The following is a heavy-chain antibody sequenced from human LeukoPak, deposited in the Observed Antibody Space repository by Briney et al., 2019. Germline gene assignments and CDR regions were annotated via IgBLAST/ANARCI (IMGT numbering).Heavy chain of an antibody. CDR2: IYNSGST. CDR3: ARSHHYGSGSYSYYFDY. V-gene: IGHV4-59*08. CDR1: GDSISSYY. D-gene: IGHD3-10*01. J-gene: IGHJ4*02. Sequence: PSETLSLACTVSGDSISSYYWSWIRQPPGKGLEWIGYIYNSGSTEYNPSLKSRVTISIETSKKQFSLRLSSVTAADTAVYYCARSHHYGSGSYSYYFDYWGQGTLVTVSS.